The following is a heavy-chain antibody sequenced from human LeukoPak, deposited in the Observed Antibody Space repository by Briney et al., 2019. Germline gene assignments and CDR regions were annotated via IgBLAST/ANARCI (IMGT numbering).Heavy chain of an antibody. D-gene: IGHD3-10*01. CDR2: ISGDGTET. V-gene: IGHV3-23*01. J-gene: IGHJ4*02. CDR3: AKGGHYSFFDY. CDR1: GLTFRNYA. Sequence: GGSLRLSCAASGLTFRNYAMTWVRQAPGKGLDWVSTISGDGTETFYADPVRGRYTISRDNSKNTLYLQMSSLRAGDTAVYYCAKGGHYSFFDYWGQGTLVTVSS.